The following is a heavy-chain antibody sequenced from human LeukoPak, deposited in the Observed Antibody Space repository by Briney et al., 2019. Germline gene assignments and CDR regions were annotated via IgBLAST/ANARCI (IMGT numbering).Heavy chain of an antibody. V-gene: IGHV3-74*01. CDR1: GFNFRIYW. J-gene: IGHJ4*02. Sequence: GGSLRLSCAASGFNFRIYWMPWVRQAPGKGLEWVSLIHSDGSGTGYADSVKGRFTISRDNAKNTLFLQMNSLRVEDTAVYYCARDEGYTSPYWGQGTLVTVSS. D-gene: IGHD6-13*01. CDR2: IHSDGSGT. CDR3: ARDEGYTSPY.